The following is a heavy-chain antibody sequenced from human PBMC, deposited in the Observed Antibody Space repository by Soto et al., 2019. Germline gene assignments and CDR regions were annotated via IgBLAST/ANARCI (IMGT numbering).Heavy chain of an antibody. D-gene: IGHD1-1*01. CDR2: INPSGGST. CDR1: GYTFTSYY. CDR3: TMRVEMDY. J-gene: IGHJ4*02. V-gene: IGHV1-46*03. Sequence: QVQLVQSGAEVKKPGASVKVSCKASGYTFTSYYIHWVRQAPGQGLEWMGRINPSGGSTNYAQKFQGRVNMTRDTSTSTLYMDLRSLRTEDTAVYYCTMRVEMDYWGQGTRVTVSS.